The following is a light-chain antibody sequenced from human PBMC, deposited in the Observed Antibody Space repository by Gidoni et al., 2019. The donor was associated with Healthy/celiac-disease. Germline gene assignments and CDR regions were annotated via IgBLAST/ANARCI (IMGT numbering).Light chain of an antibody. J-gene: IGKJ2*02. CDR1: QSISSY. CDR3: QQSYRTPRT. Sequence: DLQMTQSPSSLSASVGDRVTITCRASQSISSYLNWYQQKPGKAPKLLIYAASRLQSGVPSGLSESGSGTDFTLTISRQQHEDFATYCCQQSYRTPRTFGQGTKLEIK. V-gene: IGKV1-39*01. CDR2: AAS.